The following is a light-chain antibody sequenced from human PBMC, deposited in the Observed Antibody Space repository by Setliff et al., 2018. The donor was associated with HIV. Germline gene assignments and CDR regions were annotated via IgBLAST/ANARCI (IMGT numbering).Light chain of an antibody. J-gene: IGLJ1*01. CDR3: CSYAGSSTFV. CDR2: EAT. V-gene: IGLV2-23*02. CDR1: SSNIGSYNL. Sequence: QSVLTQPASVSGSPGQSITISCTGTSSNIGSYNLVSWYQQHPGKAPKLMIYEATKRPLGVSNRFSGSKSGNTASLTISGLQAEDETDYYCCSYAGSSTFVFGTGTKVTV.